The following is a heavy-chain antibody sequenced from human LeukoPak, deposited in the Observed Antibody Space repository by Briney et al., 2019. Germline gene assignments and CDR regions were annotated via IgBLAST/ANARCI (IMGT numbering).Heavy chain of an antibody. J-gene: IGHJ3*01. Sequence: GGSLRLSCAASGFTFSSYAMSWVRQAPGKGLEWVSTIRGSDGITYYADSVKGRFTISRDNSKNTLYLQMNSLRAEDTAVYYCAKRCVRGWPTDAFDFWGQGTMVTVSS. D-gene: IGHD6-19*01. V-gene: IGHV3-23*01. CDR1: GFTFSSYA. CDR3: AKRCVRGWPTDAFDF. CDR2: IRGSDGIT.